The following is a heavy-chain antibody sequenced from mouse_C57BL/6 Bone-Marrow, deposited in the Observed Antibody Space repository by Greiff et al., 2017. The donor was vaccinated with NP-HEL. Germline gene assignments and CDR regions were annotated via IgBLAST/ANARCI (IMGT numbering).Heavy chain of an antibody. Sequence: QVQLQQPGAELVKPGASVKLSCKASGYTFTSYWMHWVKQRPGRGLEWIGRIDPNSGGTKYNEKFKSKATLTGDKPSSTAYMQLSRLTSENSAVYCCTRRDYGSSSGYFDVWGTGTTVTVSS. V-gene: IGHV1-72*01. CDR2: IDPNSGGT. CDR1: GYTFTSYW. CDR3: TRRDYGSSSGYFDV. D-gene: IGHD1-1*01. J-gene: IGHJ1*03.